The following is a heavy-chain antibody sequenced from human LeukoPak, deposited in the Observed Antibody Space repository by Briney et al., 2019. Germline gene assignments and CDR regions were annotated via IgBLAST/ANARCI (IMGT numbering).Heavy chain of an antibody. CDR3: ARDVPQLRGYFDY. J-gene: IGHJ4*02. CDR2: IYTSGST. D-gene: IGHD1-1*01. Sequence: PSETLSLTCAVYGGSFSGYYWSWIRQPAGKGLEWIGRIYTSGSTNYNPSLTMSVDTSKNQFSLKLSSVTAADTAVYYCARDVPQLRGYFDYWGQGTLVTVSS. CDR1: GGSFSGYY. V-gene: IGHV4-4*07.